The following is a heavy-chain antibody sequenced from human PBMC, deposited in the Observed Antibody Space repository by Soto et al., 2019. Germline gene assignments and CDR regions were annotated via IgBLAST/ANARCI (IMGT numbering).Heavy chain of an antibody. V-gene: IGHV1-18*01. D-gene: IGHD3-10*01. Sequence: QVQLVQSGAEVKKPGASVKVSCKASGYTFTSYGISWVRQAPGQGLEWMGWISAYNGNTNYAQKLQGRVTMTTDTSTSTAYMELRSLRSDDTAVYYCARDQITMVRGVTRILWYWGQGTLVTVSS. CDR1: GYTFTSYG. J-gene: IGHJ4*02. CDR3: ARDQITMVRGVTRILWY. CDR2: ISAYNGNT.